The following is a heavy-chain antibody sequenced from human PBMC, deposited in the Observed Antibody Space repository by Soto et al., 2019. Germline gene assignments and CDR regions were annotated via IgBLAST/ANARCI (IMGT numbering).Heavy chain of an antibody. CDR2: IYSNGGT. J-gene: IGHJ6*02. D-gene: IGHD1-26*01. CDR3: VRQGIGALHGLVDV. Sequence: QVQLQASGPGLVKPSDTLSLTCTVSGDSIGTYNWGWIRQPPGKRLEWIGYIYSNGGTSYNPALKSRVTISADTSTKQFSLRLSSVTAADTAVYYCVRQGIGALHGLVDVWGQGTTVNVSS. V-gene: IGHV4-59*08. CDR1: GDSIGTYN.